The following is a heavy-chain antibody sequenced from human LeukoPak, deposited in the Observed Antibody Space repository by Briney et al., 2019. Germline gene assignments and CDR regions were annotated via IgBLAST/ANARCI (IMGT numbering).Heavy chain of an antibody. V-gene: IGHV4-59*01. CDR2: IYYRGTI. CDR3: ARAHYSGSGTYYNRAFDY. D-gene: IGHD3-10*01. J-gene: IGHJ4*02. CDR1: GGSISSYY. Sequence: SETLSLTCTVSGGSISSYYWSWIRQPPGKGLEWIGYIYYRGTINYNPSLKSRVTVSIDTSKNQFSLKLSSVTAADTAVYYCARAHYSGSGTYYNRAFDYWGQGTLVTVSS.